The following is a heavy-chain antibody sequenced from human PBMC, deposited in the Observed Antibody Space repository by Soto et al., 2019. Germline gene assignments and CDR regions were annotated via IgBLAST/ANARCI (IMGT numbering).Heavy chain of an antibody. CDR1: GFTFTAYD. Sequence: RLSCATSGFTFTAYDLTWVRQAPGKGLDWVSGISPSGDTTYYADSVMGRFTISRDNSKTVLYLQMNSLRAEDTAVHYCAFKGTANPFYWGQGTLVTVSS. V-gene: IGHV3-23*01. CDR2: ISPSGDTT. J-gene: IGHJ4*02. CDR3: AFKGTANPFY. D-gene: IGHD2-21*02.